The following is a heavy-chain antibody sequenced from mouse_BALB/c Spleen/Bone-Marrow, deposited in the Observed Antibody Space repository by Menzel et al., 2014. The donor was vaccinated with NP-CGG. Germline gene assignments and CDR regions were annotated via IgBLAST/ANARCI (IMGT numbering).Heavy chain of an antibody. D-gene: IGHD2-1*01. Sequence: DVQLVESGPELVKPGASVKISCKASGYTFTDYNMHWVKQSHGKSLDWIGYIYPYNGGTGYNQKFKSKATLTVDNSSSTAYMELRSLPSEASAVYYCARGRAYGNYGWFAYWGQGTLVTVSA. CDR1: GYTFTDYN. J-gene: IGHJ3*01. CDR2: IYPYNGGT. V-gene: IGHV1S29*02. CDR3: ARGRAYGNYGWFAY.